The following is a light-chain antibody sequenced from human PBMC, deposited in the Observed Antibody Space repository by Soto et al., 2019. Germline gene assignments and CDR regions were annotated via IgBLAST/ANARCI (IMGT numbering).Light chain of an antibody. V-gene: IGKV2-28*01. CDR2: LGS. CDR3: MQALQTPLT. Sequence: IVMTQSPLSLPVTPGEPASISCRSSQSLLHNNGYNYLNWYLQKPGQSPQLLIYLGSDRSSGVPDRVSGSGSGTDFTLKISRVEAEDVGVYYCMQALQTPLTFGGGTKVDIK. CDR1: QSLLHNNGYNY. J-gene: IGKJ4*01.